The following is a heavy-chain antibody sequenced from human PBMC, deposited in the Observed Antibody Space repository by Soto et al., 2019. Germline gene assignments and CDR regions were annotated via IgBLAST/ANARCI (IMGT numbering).Heavy chain of an antibody. V-gene: IGHV1-58*01. CDR1: GFTFTSSA. CDR2: IVVGSGNT. Sequence: ASVKVSCKASGFTFTSSAVQWVRQARGQRLEWIGWIVVGSGNTNYAQKFQERVTITRDMSTSTAYMELSSLRSEDTAVYYCAADLFVGYCGGDCTTQYYYYGMDVWGQGTTVTVSS. CDR3: AADLFVGYCGGDCTTQYYYYGMDV. J-gene: IGHJ6*02. D-gene: IGHD2-21*02.